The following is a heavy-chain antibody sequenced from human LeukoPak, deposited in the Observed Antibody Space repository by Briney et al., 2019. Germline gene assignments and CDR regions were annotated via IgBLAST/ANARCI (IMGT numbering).Heavy chain of an antibody. V-gene: IGHV3-7*01. J-gene: IGHJ6*02. CDR2: IKQDGSEK. CDR3: ARKNGLDV. Sequence: PGGSLRLSCAASGFTFSSYAMSWVRQAPGKGLEWVANIKQDGSEKYYVDSVKGRFTISRDNAKNSLYLQMNSLRAEDTAMYYCARKNGLDVWGQGTTVTVSS. CDR1: GFTFSSYA.